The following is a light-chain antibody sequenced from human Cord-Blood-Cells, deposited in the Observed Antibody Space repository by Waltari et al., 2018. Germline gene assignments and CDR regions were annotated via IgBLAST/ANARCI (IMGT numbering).Light chain of an antibody. V-gene: IGLV6-57*03. CDR3: QSYDSSNRV. CDR1: SGSLASNY. CDR2: EAN. J-gene: IGLJ3*02. Sequence: NFMLTQPHSVSEYPGKTVTISCTRSSGSLASNYVQWYQQRPGRDHTTVIYEANQRPSAVPDRFSGSIDSSSNSASLTISGLKTENEADYYYQSYDSSNRVFGGGTKLTVL.